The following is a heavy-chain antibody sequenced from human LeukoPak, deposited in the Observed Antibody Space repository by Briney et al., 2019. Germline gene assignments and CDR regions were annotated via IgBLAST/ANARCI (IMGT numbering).Heavy chain of an antibody. D-gene: IGHD6-13*01. J-gene: IGHJ4*02. CDR3: ARDHRYSSSCDF. CDR2: ISSSAGTI. CDR1: GFTFSSYA. V-gene: IGHV3-48*04. Sequence: GGSLRLSCAASGFTFSSYAMSWVRQAPGKGLEWLSYISSSAGTIYYADSVKGRFTISRDNARNSLYLQMNSLRAEDTAVYYCARDHRYSSSCDFWGQGTLVTVSS.